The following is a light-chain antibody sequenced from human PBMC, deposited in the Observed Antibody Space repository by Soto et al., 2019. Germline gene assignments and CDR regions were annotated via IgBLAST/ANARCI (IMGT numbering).Light chain of an antibody. V-gene: IGKV1-39*01. CDR2: AAS. CDR3: QQSYSTPPWT. J-gene: IGKJ1*01. CDR1: QSIVTY. Sequence: DIQMTQSPSSLSASVGDRVTITCRASQSIVTYLNWYLQKPGKAHKLLIYAASNLQSGVPSRFSGSGSGTDFTLTSSSLQREDFETYFCQQSYSTPPWTFGQGTKVEIK.